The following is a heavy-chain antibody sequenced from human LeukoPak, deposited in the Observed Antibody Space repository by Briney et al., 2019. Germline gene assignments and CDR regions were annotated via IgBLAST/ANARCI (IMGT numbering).Heavy chain of an antibody. CDR1: GGSISSYY. CDR3: ARGSPAGTYYYYYYYMDV. CDR2: IYTSGST. D-gene: IGHD6-13*01. J-gene: IGHJ6*03. V-gene: IGHV4-4*07. Sequence: SETLSLTCTVSGGSISSYYWSWIRQPAGKGLEWIGRIYTSGSTNYNPSLKSRVTISVDTSKNQFSLKLSSVTAADTAVYYCARGSPAGTYYYYYYYMDVWGKGTTVTISS.